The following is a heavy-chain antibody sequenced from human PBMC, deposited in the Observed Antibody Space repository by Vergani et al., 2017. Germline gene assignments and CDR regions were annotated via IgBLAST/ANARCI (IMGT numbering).Heavy chain of an antibody. J-gene: IGHJ6*02. D-gene: IGHD3-10*01. CDR2: IYHSGST. Sequence: QVQLQESGPGLVKPSETLSLTCTVSGDSISSYYWSWIRQPPGKGLEWIGYIYHSGSTNYNPSLMSRVSMSVDTSRTKFSLRLSSVTAADTAMYYCARHRGSGGFFPSSYFYGMDVWGHGTTVTVSS. CDR1: GDSISSYY. V-gene: IGHV4-59*01. CDR3: ARHRGSGGFFPSSYFYGMDV.